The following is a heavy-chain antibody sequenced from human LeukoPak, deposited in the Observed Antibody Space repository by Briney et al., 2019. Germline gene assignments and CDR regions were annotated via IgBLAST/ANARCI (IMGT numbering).Heavy chain of an antibody. V-gene: IGHV3-21*01. CDR3: ARGYYDYVWGSYRPLDY. CDR2: ISSSSSYI. J-gene: IGHJ4*02. D-gene: IGHD3-16*02. CDR1: GFTFNDAW. Sequence: GGSLRLSCAASGFTFNDAWMNWVRQAPGKGLEWVSSISSSSSYIYYADSVKGRFTISRDNAKNSLYLQMNSLRAEDTAVYYCARGYYDYVWGSYRPLDYWGQGTLVTVSS.